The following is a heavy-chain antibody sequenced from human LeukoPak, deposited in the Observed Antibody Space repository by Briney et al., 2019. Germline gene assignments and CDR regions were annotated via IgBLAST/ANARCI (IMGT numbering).Heavy chain of an antibody. CDR3: ASLSIAARHNYWFDR. J-gene: IGHJ5*02. CDR1: GGSFSGYY. V-gene: IGHV4-34*01. Sequence: PSETLSLTCAVYGGSFSGYYWSWIRQPPGKGLEWIGEINHSGSTNYNPSLTSRVTISVDTSKNQFSLKLSSVTAADTAVYYCASLSIAARHNYWFDRWGQGTLVTVSS. D-gene: IGHD6-6*01. CDR2: INHSGST.